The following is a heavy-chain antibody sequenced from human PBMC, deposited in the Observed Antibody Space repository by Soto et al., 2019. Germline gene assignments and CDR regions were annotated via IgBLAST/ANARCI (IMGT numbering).Heavy chain of an antibody. V-gene: IGHV3-11*01. CDR1: GFTFSDHY. CDR2: ISSSGDII. CDR3: ARDLGYYDSSGYFDY. J-gene: IGHJ4*02. D-gene: IGHD3-22*01. Sequence: GGSLRLSCAASGFTFSDHYMSWIRQTPGKGLEWVSYISSSGDIIYYADSVKGRFTISRDNAKNSLYLQMNSLRAEDTAVYYCARDLGYYDSSGYFDYWGQGTLVTVSS.